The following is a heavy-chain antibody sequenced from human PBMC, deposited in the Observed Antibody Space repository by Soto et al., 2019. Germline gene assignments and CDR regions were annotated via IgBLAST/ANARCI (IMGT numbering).Heavy chain of an antibody. Sequence: GGSLRLSCAASGFTVSSHAMSWVRQAPGKGLEWVSGISGSGDGTYYGDSVKGRFTISRDSSSSTLYLQMNNLRGEDTAVYFCTKSRRSILMVYGFGGMDVWGQGTTVTVSS. D-gene: IGHD2-8*01. CDR2: ISGSGDGT. J-gene: IGHJ6*02. CDR1: GFTVSSHA. V-gene: IGHV3-23*01. CDR3: TKSRRSILMVYGFGGMDV.